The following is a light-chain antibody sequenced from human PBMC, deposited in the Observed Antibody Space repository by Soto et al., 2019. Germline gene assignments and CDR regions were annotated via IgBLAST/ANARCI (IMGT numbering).Light chain of an antibody. V-gene: IGKV1-39*01. CDR2: ASS. CDR1: RSISNY. CDR3: QQSYSTPPWT. J-gene: IGKJ1*01. Sequence: DIQMTQSPSSLSASVGDTVSITCRASRSISNYLSWYQQKPGKAPKLLIFASSGLQSGVPSRFSGTGSGTDFTLTISSLQPEDFATYYCQQSYSTPPWTFGQGTKVEIK.